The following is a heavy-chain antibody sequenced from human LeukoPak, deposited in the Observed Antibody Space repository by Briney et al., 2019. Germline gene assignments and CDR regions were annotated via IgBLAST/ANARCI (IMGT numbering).Heavy chain of an antibody. CDR1: GYTFTKD. CDR3: ARGIVEATTPYYYYGMDV. CDR2: INPNSGNT. D-gene: IGHD6-25*01. J-gene: IGHJ6*02. Sequence: ASVKVSCKASGYTFTKDINWVRQVPGQGLEWMGWINPNSGNTGYAPKLQGRVIMTRDASISTAYMELSSLRSEDTAVYYCARGIVEATTPYYYYGMDVWGQGTTVTVSS. V-gene: IGHV1-8*01.